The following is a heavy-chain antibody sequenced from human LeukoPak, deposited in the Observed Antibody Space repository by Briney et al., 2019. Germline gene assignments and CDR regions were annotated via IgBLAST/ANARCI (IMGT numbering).Heavy chain of an antibody. CDR1: GGSISSYY. D-gene: IGHD6-19*01. Sequence: PSETLSLTCTVSGGSISSYYWSWIRQPPGKGLEWIGYIYYSGSTNYNPSLKSRVTMSVDTSKNQFSLKLSSVTAADTAVYYCARESAYIAVAGNYYYGMDVWGQGTTVTVSS. CDR3: ARESAYIAVAGNYYYGMDV. CDR2: IYYSGST. J-gene: IGHJ6*02. V-gene: IGHV4-59*12.